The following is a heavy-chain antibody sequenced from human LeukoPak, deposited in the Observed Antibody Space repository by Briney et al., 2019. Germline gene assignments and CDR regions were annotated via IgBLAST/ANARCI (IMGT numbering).Heavy chain of an antibody. V-gene: IGHV4-34*01. CDR2: INHSGST. J-gene: IGHJ4*02. Sequence: MTSETLSLTCAVYGGSFSGYYWSWIRQPPGKGLEWIGEINHSGSTNYNPSLKSRVTISVDTSKNQFSLKLSSVTAADTAVYFCASGGSPRRSDYWGQGTLVTVSS. CDR1: GGSFSGYY. CDR3: ASGGSPRRSDY.